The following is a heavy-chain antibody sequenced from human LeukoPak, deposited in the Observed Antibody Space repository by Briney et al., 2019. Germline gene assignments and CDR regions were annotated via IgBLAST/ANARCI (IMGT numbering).Heavy chain of an antibody. CDR2: INHSGST. D-gene: IGHD3-22*01. J-gene: IGHJ4*02. CDR3: ARSYDSSRMVSY. CDR1: GESFSGYY. Sequence: SETLSLTCAVYGESFSGYYWSWIRQPPGKGLEWIGEINHSGSTNYNPSLKSRVTMSVDTSKNQFSLKLNSVTAADTAVYYCARSYDSSRMVSYWGQGTLVTVSS. V-gene: IGHV4-34*01.